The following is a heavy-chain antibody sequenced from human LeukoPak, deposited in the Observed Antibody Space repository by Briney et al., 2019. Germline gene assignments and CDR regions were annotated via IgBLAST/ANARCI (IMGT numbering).Heavy chain of an antibody. CDR1: GFSFSSYS. CDR3: ARCSGVFGSSGY. CDR2: ISSGTGSYI. J-gene: IGHJ4*02. V-gene: IGHV3-21*01. D-gene: IGHD6-6*01. Sequence: GGSLRLSCVASGFSFSSYSMNWVRQAPGKGLEWVSTISSGTGSYIYYADSVRGRFTISRDNAKNSLYLLMNSLRAEDTAVYYCARCSGVFGSSGYWGQGTLVTVSS.